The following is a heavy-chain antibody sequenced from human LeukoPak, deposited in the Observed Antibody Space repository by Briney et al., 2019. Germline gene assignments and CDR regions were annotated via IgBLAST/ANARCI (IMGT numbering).Heavy chain of an antibody. V-gene: IGHV3-74*03. Sequence: GGSLRLSCAASGFTFSRYWMHWVRQAPGKGLMWVSRISPDGSTTLYADSVKGRFTISRDNAKNSLYLQMNSLRDEDTAVYYCASPPYSFCGGDCPLGYWGQGTLVTVSS. CDR1: GFTFSRYW. D-gene: IGHD2-21*02. J-gene: IGHJ4*02. CDR2: ISPDGSTT. CDR3: ASPPYSFCGGDCPLGY.